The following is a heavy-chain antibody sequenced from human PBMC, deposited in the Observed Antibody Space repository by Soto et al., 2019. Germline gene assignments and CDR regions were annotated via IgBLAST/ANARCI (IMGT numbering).Heavy chain of an antibody. J-gene: IGHJ6*03. V-gene: IGHV3-48*01. CDR3: ARDLSWGSNWYYYMDV. CDR2: ISGSSSVI. Sequence: PGGSLRLSCATSGFILSDCAMNWVRQAPGKGLEWVSYISGSSSVIDYADSVKGRFTVSRDNARNSLYLQMNSLRAEDTAVYYCARDLSWGSNWYYYMDVWDKGTTVTVSS. D-gene: IGHD7-27*01. CDR1: GFILSDCA.